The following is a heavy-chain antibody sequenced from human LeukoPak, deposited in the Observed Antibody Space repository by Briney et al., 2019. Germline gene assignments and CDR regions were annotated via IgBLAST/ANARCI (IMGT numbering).Heavy chain of an antibody. CDR3: AKQMTTVEEFDY. J-gene: IGHJ4*02. D-gene: IGHD4-23*01. CDR1: GFTFSTSA. CDR2: ISGSGGST. Sequence: GGSLRLSCTASGFTFSTSAMSWVRQAPGKGLEWVSAISGSGGSTYYADSVKGRFTISRDNSKNTLYLQMNSLRAEDTAVYYCAKQMTTVEEFDYWGQGTLVTVSS. V-gene: IGHV3-23*01.